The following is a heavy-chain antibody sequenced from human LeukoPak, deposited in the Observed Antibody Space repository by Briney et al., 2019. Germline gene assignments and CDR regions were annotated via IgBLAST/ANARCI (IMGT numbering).Heavy chain of an antibody. CDR3: ARNYDYYFDY. CDR1: GFTARHDR. V-gene: IGHV3-74*01. D-gene: IGHD3-3*01. J-gene: IGHJ4*02. CDR2: VCGAGSDT. Sequence: PGGTLRLSCAASGFTARHDRMHCVCQAPGEGLVWLSRVCGAGSDTTYAAPVRGRFTISKAHARNTLDLQMNSLRVEDTAVYYCARNYDYYFDYWGQGILVTVSS.